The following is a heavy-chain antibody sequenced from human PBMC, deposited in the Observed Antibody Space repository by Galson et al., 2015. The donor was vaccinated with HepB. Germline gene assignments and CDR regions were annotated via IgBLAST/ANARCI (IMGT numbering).Heavy chain of an antibody. CDR2: IYVGGST. V-gene: IGHV4-4*07. J-gene: IGHJ4*01. Sequence: SETLSLTCIVSGGSINNYYWSWIRQSAGKGLEWMGRIYVGGSTRDNPSLKSRITLSAGTAKNQLSLKLTSVTAADTAVYYCARDRRGGNYCRSSTSCSYFDYWGHGALVTVSS. CDR1: GGSINNYY. D-gene: IGHD1-7*01. CDR3: ARDRRGGNYCRSSTSCSYFDY.